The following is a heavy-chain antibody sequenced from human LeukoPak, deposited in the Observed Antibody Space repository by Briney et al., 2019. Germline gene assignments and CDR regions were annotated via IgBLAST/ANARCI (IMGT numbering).Heavy chain of an antibody. CDR3: ASDRGAAASGWFDP. V-gene: IGHV4-30-2*01. CDR1: GGSISSGGYS. J-gene: IGHJ5*02. D-gene: IGHD6-13*01. CDR2: IYHSGST. Sequence: SQTLSLTCAVSGGSISSGGYSWSWIRQPPGKGLEWIGYIYHSGSTYYNPSLKSRVTISVDRSKNQFSLKLSSVTAADTAVYYCASDRGAAASGWFDPWGQGTLVTVSS.